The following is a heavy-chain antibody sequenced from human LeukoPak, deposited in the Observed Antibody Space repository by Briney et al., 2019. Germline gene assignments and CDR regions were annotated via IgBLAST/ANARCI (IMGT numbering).Heavy chain of an antibody. Sequence: SETLSLTCAVSGGSISSSNWWSWVRQPPGKGLEWIGEIYHSGITDYNPSLRSRVTISVDTSKNQFSLKLSSVTAADTAIYYCASRGHVGSGTYSPYDYWGQGTLVTVSS. V-gene: IGHV4-4*02. CDR2: IYHSGIT. CDR3: ASRGHVGSGTYSPYDY. J-gene: IGHJ4*02. CDR1: GGSISSSNW. D-gene: IGHD3-10*01.